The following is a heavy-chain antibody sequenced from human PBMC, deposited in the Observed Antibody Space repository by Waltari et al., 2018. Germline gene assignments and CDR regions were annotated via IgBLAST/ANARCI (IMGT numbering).Heavy chain of an antibody. CDR1: GASISSYY. J-gene: IGHJ4*02. Sequence: QVQLQESGPRLVQPSETLSLTCTVSGASISSYYWSWIRQPPGKGLEWIGHIYYSGSTDYNPSLKSRVTISVDTSKNQFSLRLSSVTAADTAVYYCARGGGYCSSSTCSNDYWGQGTLVTVSS. V-gene: IGHV4-59*01. D-gene: IGHD2-2*01. CDR2: IYYSGST. CDR3: ARGGGYCSSSTCSNDY.